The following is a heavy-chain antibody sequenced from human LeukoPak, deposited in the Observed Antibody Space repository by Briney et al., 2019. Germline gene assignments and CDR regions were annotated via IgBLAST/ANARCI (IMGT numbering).Heavy chain of an antibody. Sequence: SETLSLTCTVSGVSISSYYWSWIRQPPGKGLEWIGYIYYSGSTNYNPSLKSRVTTSVDTSKNQFSLKLSSVTAADTAVYYCASASSRPLGFDYWGQGTLVTVSS. J-gene: IGHJ4*02. CDR1: GVSISSYY. V-gene: IGHV4-59*08. CDR3: ASASSRPLGFDY. CDR2: IYYSGST. D-gene: IGHD6-13*01.